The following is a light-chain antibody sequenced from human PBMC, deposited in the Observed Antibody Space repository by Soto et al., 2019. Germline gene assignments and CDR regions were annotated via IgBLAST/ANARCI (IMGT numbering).Light chain of an antibody. CDR3: CSYAGSYV. CDR1: SSNIGAGYD. V-gene: IGLV1-40*01. CDR2: DVS. J-gene: IGLJ1*01. Sequence: QSVLTQPPSVSGAPGQRVTISCTGSSSNIGAGYDVHWYQQLPGTAPKLMIYDVSKRPSGVPDRFSGSKSGNTASLTISGLQAEDEADYYCCSYAGSYVFGTGTKVTVL.